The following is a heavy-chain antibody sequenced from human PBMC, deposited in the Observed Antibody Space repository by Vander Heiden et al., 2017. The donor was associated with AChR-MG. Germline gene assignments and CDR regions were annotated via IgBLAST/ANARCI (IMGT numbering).Heavy chain of an antibody. V-gene: IGHV1-69*06. Sequence: QVQLVQSGAEVKKPGSSVKVSCKASGGTFSSYAISWVRQAPGQGLEWMGGIIPIFGTANYAQKFQGRVTITADKSTSTAYMELSSLRSEDTAVYYCARAHFGGRSSGSIYYYYGMDVWGQGTTVTVSS. CDR3: ARAHFGGRSSGSIYYYYGMDV. J-gene: IGHJ6*02. CDR2: IIPIFGTA. D-gene: IGHD3-22*01. CDR1: GGTFSSYA.